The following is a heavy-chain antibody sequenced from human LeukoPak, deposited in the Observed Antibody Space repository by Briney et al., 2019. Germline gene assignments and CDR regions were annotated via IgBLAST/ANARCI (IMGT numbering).Heavy chain of an antibody. D-gene: IGHD3-22*01. CDR3: ARDAGVGDSSGYFHY. Sequence: PSETLSLTCTVSGGSISSYYWSWIRQPAGKGLEWIGRIYTSGSTNYNPSLKSRVTISVDTSKNQFSLKLSSVTAADTAVYYCARDAGVGDSSGYFHYWGQGTLVTVSS. CDR1: GGSISSYY. CDR2: IYTSGST. J-gene: IGHJ4*02. V-gene: IGHV4-4*07.